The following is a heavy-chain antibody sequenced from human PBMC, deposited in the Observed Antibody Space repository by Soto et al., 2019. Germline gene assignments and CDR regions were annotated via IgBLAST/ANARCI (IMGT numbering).Heavy chain of an antibody. J-gene: IGHJ4*02. V-gene: IGHV4-4*02. D-gene: IGHD3-22*01. Sequence: SETLSLTCAVSGVSISSGNWWTWIRQSPQRGLEYIGEIFHDGTANYYPSFERRVAISVDTSKNQFSLKLTSVTAADTAIYFCARIVYDTSLNYMYFDFWGQGTPVTVSS. CDR2: IFHDGTA. CDR1: GVSISSGNW. CDR3: ARIVYDTSLNYMYFDF.